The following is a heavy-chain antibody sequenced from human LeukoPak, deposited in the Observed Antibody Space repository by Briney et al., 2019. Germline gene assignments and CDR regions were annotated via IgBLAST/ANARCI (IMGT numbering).Heavy chain of an antibody. CDR1: GIRFTTHW. J-gene: IGHJ4*02. CDR3: ARESPYYYGAGSYYLSY. V-gene: IGHV3-7*03. Sequence: GGSLRLSCAASGIRFTTHWMNWVRQAPGKGLEWVASIRQDGGEKKYVDSAEGRFTISRDNAKSSLYLQMNSLRAEDTAVYYCARESPYYYGAGSYYLSYWGQGTLVTVSS. D-gene: IGHD3-10*01. CDR2: IRQDGGEK.